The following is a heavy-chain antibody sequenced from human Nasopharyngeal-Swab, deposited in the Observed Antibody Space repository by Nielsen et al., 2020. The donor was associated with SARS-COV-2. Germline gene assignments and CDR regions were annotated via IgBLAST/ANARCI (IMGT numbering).Heavy chain of an antibody. CDR1: GFTFSDPA. CDR3: TRCGGGCYSGRDY. Sequence: GGSRRLSCAASGFTFSDPAIHWVRQVAGKGLEWVGRTRSKGNTYATAYAASVKGRFIIFRDEQTNTAYLQMNSLKTEDTAVYYCTRCGGGCYSGRDYWGQGTLVTVSS. V-gene: IGHV3-73*01. CDR2: TRSKGNTYAT. D-gene: IGHD2-15*01. J-gene: IGHJ4*02.